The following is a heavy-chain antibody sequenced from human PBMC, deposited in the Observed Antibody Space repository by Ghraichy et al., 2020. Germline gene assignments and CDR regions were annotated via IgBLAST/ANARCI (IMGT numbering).Heavy chain of an antibody. D-gene: IGHD2-15*01. CDR2: ISGSGGST. V-gene: IGHV3-23*01. Sequence: GESLNISCAASGFTFSSYAMSWVRQAPGKGLEWVSAISGSGGSTYYADSVKGRFTISRDNSKNTLYLQMNSLRAEYTAVYYCAKGSTRCSGGSCYRDDAFDIWGQGTMVTDSS. J-gene: IGHJ3*02. CDR1: GFTFSSYA. CDR3: AKGSTRCSGGSCYRDDAFDI.